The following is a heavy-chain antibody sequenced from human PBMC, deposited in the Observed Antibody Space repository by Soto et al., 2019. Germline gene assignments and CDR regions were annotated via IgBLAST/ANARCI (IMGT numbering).Heavy chain of an antibody. Sequence: QVQLVESGGGVVQAGRSLRLSCAASGFAFSSYGIHWVRQAPGKGLEWVAGISYDGSNEHYTDSVKGRFTISRDNSKNTLYLQMNCLRAADTAVSYCAKAACFYDTSGYYIFGNWGQGTLVTVSP. J-gene: IGHJ4*02. CDR2: ISYDGSNE. CDR1: GFAFSSYG. V-gene: IGHV3-30*18. CDR3: AKAACFYDTSGYYIFGN. D-gene: IGHD3-22*01.